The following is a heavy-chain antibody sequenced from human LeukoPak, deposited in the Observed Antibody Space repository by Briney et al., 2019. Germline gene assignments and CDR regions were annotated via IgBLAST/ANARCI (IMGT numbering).Heavy chain of an antibody. CDR2: IKSKTDGGTT. CDR1: GFTFSNAW. CDR3: TTEYYYDSSGYLDFDY. D-gene: IGHD3-22*01. Sequence: GGSLRLSCAAPGFTFSNAWMNWVRQAPGKGLEWVGRIKSKTDGGTTDYAAPVKGRFTISRDDSKNTLYLQMNSLKTEDTAVYYCTTEYYYDSSGYLDFDYWGQGTLVTVSS. V-gene: IGHV3-15*07. J-gene: IGHJ4*02.